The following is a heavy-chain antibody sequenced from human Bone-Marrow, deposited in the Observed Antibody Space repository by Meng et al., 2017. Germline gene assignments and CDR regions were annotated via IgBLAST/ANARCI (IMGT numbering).Heavy chain of an antibody. D-gene: IGHD2-15*01. CDR1: GFTFRSYG. J-gene: IGHJ4*02. CDR2: IWYDGSNK. Sequence: GESLKISCAASGFTFRSYGMHWVRQAPGKGLEWVAVIWYDGSNKYYADSVKGRFTISRDNSKNTLYLQMNSLRAEDTAVYYCARGIYCSGGSCYSLFDYWGQGTLVTVSS. V-gene: IGHV3-33*01. CDR3: ARGIYCSGGSCYSLFDY.